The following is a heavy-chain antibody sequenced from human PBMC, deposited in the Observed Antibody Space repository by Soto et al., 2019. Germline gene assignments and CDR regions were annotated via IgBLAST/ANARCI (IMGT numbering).Heavy chain of an antibody. CDR3: ARGIYCSSTSCYRGAAMDV. V-gene: IGHV3-21*04. Sequence: GGSLRLSCAASGFTFSSYSMNWVRQAPGKGLEWVSSISSSSSYIYYADSVKGRFTISRDNAKNSLYLQMNSLRSEDTAVYYCARGIYCSSTSCYRGAAMDVWGQGTTVTVSS. D-gene: IGHD2-2*02. CDR2: ISSSSSYI. J-gene: IGHJ6*02. CDR1: GFTFSSYS.